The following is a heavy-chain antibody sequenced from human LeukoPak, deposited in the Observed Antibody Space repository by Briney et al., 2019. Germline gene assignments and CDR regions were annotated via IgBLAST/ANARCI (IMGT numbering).Heavy chain of an antibody. CDR1: GGSFSGYY. J-gene: IGHJ6*03. CDR2: INHSGST. CDR3: ARDRGYIGYDYYMDV. D-gene: IGHD5-12*01. V-gene: IGHV4-34*01. Sequence: SETLSLTCAVYGGSFSGYYWSWIRQPPGKGLEWIGEINHSGSTNYNPFLKSRVTISVDTSKNQFSLKLSSVTAADTAVYYCARDRGYIGYDYYMDVWGKGTTVTISS.